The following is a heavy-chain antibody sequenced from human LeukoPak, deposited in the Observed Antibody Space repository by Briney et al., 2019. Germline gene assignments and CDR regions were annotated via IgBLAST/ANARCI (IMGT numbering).Heavy chain of an antibody. V-gene: IGHV1-2*06. CDR1: GYTFTGYY. CDR2: INPNSGGT. D-gene: IGHD3-22*01. CDR3: ATIPPHYYDSSGYLFGVFVVGI. Sequence: ASVKVYCKASGYTFTGYYMHWVRQAPGQGLEWMGRINPNSGGTNYAQKFQGRVTMTRDTSISTAYMEPSRLRSDDTAVYYCATIPPHYYDSSGYLFGVFVVGIWGQGTMVTVSS. J-gene: IGHJ3*02.